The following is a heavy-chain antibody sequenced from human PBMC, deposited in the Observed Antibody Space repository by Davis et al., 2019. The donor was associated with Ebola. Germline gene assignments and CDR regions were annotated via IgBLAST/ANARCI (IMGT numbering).Heavy chain of an antibody. CDR1: GYTFTSYG. V-gene: IGHV1-2*04. Sequence: ASVKVSCKASGYTFTSYGISWVRQAPGQGLEWMGWINPNSGGTNYAQKFQGWVTMTRDTSISTAYMELSRLRSEDTAVYYCARGGITIFGVVIISYYYYGMDVWGQGTTVTVSS. D-gene: IGHD3-3*01. CDR2: INPNSGGT. J-gene: IGHJ6*02. CDR3: ARGGITIFGVVIISYYYYGMDV.